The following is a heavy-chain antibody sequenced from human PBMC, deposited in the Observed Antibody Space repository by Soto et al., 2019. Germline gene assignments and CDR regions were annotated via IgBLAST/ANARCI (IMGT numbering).Heavy chain of an antibody. V-gene: IGHV3-15*07. CDR2: IKSKTDGGTT. D-gene: IGHD3-10*01. CDR3: TTMVRGVWP. CDR1: VFTLGNAW. Sequence: EVQLVESGGGLVKPGGSLRLSGAASVFTLGNAWRTWVRQAPGRGLEWVGRIKSKTDGGTTDYAAPVKGRFTISRDDSKNTLYLQMNSLKTEDTAVYYCTTMVRGVWPWGQGTLVTVSS. J-gene: IGHJ5*02.